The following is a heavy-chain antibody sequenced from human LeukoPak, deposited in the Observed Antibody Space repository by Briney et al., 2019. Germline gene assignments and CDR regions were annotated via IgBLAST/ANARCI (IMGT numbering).Heavy chain of an antibody. CDR2: INPNSGGT. J-gene: IGHJ4*02. V-gene: IGHV1-2*02. D-gene: IGHD1-26*01. Sequence: ASVKVSCKASGYTFTVYYMHWVRQAPGQGLEWMGWINPNSGGTNYAQKFQGRVTVTKNTSISTAYVELSGLRSDDTAVYYCARGPMYSASYNYWGQGTLVTVSS. CDR1: GYTFTVYY. CDR3: ARGPMYSASYNY.